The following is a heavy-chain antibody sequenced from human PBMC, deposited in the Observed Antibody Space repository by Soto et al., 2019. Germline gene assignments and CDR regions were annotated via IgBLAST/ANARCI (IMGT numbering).Heavy chain of an antibody. CDR2: IYSSGST. D-gene: IGHD6-6*01. J-gene: IGHJ5*02. V-gene: IGHV4-31*03. CDR3: ARGRYSSSSNWFDP. CDR1: GGSISSGGYY. Sequence: QVQLQESGPGLVKPSQTLSLTCTVSGGSISSGGYYWSWVRHHPGKGLEWIGYIYSSGSTYYNPSLKSRVTISVDTSKNQFSLKLRSVTAADTAVYYCARGRYSSSSNWFDPWGQGTLVTVSS.